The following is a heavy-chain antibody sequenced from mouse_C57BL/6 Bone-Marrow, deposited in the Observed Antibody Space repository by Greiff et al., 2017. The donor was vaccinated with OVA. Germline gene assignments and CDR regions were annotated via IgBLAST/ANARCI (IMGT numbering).Heavy chain of an antibody. Sequence: QVQLQQPGAELVKPGASVKMSCKASGYTFTGYCINWVKQRPGQGLEWIGDIYPGSGSTNYNEKFKSKATLTVDTSSSTAYMQLSSLTSEDSAVYYCARGYFYVWGTGTTVTVSS. V-gene: IGHV1-55*01. CDR2: IYPGSGST. CDR3: ARGYFYV. J-gene: IGHJ1*03. CDR1: GYTFTGYC.